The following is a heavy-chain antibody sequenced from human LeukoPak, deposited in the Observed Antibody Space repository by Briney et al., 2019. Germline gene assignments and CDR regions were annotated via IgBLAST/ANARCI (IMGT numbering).Heavy chain of an antibody. CDR1: GGSMNNYD. CDR3: ARDSSYDAFDI. CDR2: VFYVGNP. D-gene: IGHD6-6*01. J-gene: IGHJ3*02. Sequence: SETLSLTCTVSGGSMNNYDWNWIRQSPGKGLEWIGYVFYVGNPKYNPSLQSRVTISVDTSENQFSLRLSSVTAADTAVYYCARDSSYDAFDIWGQGTMVTVSS. V-gene: IGHV4-59*01.